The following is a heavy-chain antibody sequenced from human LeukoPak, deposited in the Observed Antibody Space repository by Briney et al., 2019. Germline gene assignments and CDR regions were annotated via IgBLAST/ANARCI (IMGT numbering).Heavy chain of an antibody. Sequence: PGGSLRLSCAASGFTFSSYEMNWVRQAPGKGLEWVSYISSSGSTLFYADPVKGRFTISRDNAKNSLYLQMNGLRAEDTAVYYCARWDYWGQGTLVTVSS. V-gene: IGHV3-48*03. CDR3: ARWDY. CDR1: GFTFSSYE. CDR2: ISSSGSTL. J-gene: IGHJ4*02.